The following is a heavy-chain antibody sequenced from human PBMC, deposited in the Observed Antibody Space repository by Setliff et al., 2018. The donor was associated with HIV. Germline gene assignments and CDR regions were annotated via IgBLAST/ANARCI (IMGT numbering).Heavy chain of an antibody. Sequence: GASVKVSCKASGYSFTSYAMNWVRQAPGQGLEWMGWINTDTGNPTYAQGFTGRFVFSLDTSVSTAYLQISSLKAEDTAVYYCARGGGRITMVRGVILPDYWGQGTLVTVS. CDR2: INTDTGNP. V-gene: IGHV7-4-1*02. CDR1: GYSFTSYA. J-gene: IGHJ4*02. CDR3: ARGGGRITMVRGVILPDY. D-gene: IGHD3-10*01.